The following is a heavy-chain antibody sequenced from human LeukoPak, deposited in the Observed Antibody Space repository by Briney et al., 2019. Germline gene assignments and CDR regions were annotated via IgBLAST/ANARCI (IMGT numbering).Heavy chain of an antibody. V-gene: IGHV3-21*01. Sequence: GGSLRLSCAASGFTFSSYAMSWVRQAPGKGLEWVSSISSSSSYIYYADSVKGRFTISRDNAKNSLYLQMNSLRAEGTAVYYCASLAARRNYFDYWGQGTLVTVSS. D-gene: IGHD2-15*01. CDR2: ISSSSSYI. J-gene: IGHJ4*02. CDR1: GFTFSSYA. CDR3: ASLAARRNYFDY.